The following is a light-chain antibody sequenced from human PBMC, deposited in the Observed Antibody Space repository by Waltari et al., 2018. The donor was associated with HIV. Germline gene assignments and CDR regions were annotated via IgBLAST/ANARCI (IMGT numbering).Light chain of an antibody. CDR2: RAS. CDR3: QQYHTWLS. J-gene: IGKJ2*01. CDR1: QNFSSS. Sequence: EIVMTQSPATLSVSPGEGASLSCKASQNFSSSLAWYQQKPGQSPSLLIFRASTRASGIPARFRCSGSGTDFTLSISSLRSEDFAIYFCQQYHTWLSFGQGTKLEIK. V-gene: IGKV3-15*01.